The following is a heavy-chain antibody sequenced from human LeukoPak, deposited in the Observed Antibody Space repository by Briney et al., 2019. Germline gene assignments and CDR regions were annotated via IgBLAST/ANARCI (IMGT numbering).Heavy chain of an antibody. CDR1: GYSISSGYY. V-gene: IGHV4-38-2*01. D-gene: IGHD3-10*01. CDR2: IYHSGST. J-gene: IGHJ3*02. Sequence: SVTLSLTCAVSGYSISSGYYWGWIRQPPGKGLEWIGSIYHSGSTYYNPSLKSRVTISVDTSKNQFSLKLSSVTAADTAVYYCASTYYYGSGSYYLDAFDIWGQGTMVTVSS. CDR3: ASTYYYGSGSYYLDAFDI.